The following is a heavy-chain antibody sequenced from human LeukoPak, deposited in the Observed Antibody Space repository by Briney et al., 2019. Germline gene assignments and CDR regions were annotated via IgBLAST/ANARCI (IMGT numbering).Heavy chain of an antibody. CDR3: ARERGGDYGDAFDV. CDR2: IYYSGST. D-gene: IGHD4-17*01. V-gene: IGHV4-59*01. J-gene: IGHJ3*01. Sequence: PSETLSLTCTVSGDSINNYYWSWIRQPPGKGLEWIGYIYYSGSTSYNPSLKSRVTISVDTSMNQFSLKLSSVTAADTAVYYCARERGGDYGDAFDVWGQGTMVTVSS. CDR1: GDSINNYY.